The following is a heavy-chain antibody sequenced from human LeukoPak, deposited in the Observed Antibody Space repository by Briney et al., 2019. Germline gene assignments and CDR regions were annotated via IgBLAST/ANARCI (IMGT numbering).Heavy chain of an antibody. D-gene: IGHD3-22*01. CDR2: INHSGST. Sequence: PSETLSLTCAVYGGSFSGYYWSWIRQPPGKGLEWIGEINHSGSTNYNPSLKSRVTISVDTSKNQFSLKLSSVTAADTAVYYCAIGEYYDSSGYYPEYIQHWGQGTLVTVSS. CDR1: GGSFSGYY. J-gene: IGHJ1*01. CDR3: AIGEYYDSSGYYPEYIQH. V-gene: IGHV4-34*01.